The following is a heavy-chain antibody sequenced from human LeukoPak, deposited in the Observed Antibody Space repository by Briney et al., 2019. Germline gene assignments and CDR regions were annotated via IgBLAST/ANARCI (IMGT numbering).Heavy chain of an antibody. V-gene: IGHV3-30*02. CDR1: GFTFSSYS. Sequence: PGGSLRPSCAASGFTFSSYSMNWVRQAPGKGLEWVAFIRYDGSNKYYADSVKGRFTISRDNSKNTLYLQMNSLRAEDTAVYYCAKDPRDHSYGWSWRYFDYWGQGTLVTVSS. D-gene: IGHD5-18*01. J-gene: IGHJ4*02. CDR2: IRYDGSNK. CDR3: AKDPRDHSYGWSWRYFDY.